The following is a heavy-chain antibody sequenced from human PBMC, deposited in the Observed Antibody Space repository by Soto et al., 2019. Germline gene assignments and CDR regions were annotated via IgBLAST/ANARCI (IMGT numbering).Heavy chain of an antibody. Sequence: GGSLRLSCAASGFTFSSYAMSWVRQAPGKGLEWVSAISGSGGSTYYADSVKGRFTISRENSKNTLYLQMNSLRAEDTAVYYCAKDSGYGSGNYYNVDYYYYMDVWGKGTTVTVSS. CDR1: GFTFSSYA. CDR2: ISGSGGST. J-gene: IGHJ6*03. D-gene: IGHD3-10*01. V-gene: IGHV3-23*01. CDR3: AKDSGYGSGNYYNVDYYYYMDV.